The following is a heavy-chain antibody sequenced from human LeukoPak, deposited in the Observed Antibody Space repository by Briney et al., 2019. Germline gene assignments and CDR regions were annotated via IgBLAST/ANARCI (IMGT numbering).Heavy chain of an antibody. CDR3: ARQKEDVAAAGTSYYYYYGMDV. CDR1: GYSFTSYR. V-gene: IGHV5-51*01. Sequence: GESLKISCKGSGYSFTSYRIGWVRQMPRKGLEWMGIIYPGDSDTRYSPSFQGQVTISADKSISTAYLQWSSLKASDTAMYYCARQKEDVAAAGTSYYYYYGMDVWGQGTTVTVSS. D-gene: IGHD6-13*01. CDR2: IYPGDSDT. J-gene: IGHJ6*02.